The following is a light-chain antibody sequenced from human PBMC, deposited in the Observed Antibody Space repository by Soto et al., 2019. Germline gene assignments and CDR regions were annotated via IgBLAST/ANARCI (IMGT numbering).Light chain of an antibody. Sequence: TQPASASGSPGRSITFSCSGTSSDVGGYNYVSWYQQHPGKAPKLMIYDVSNRPSGVSNRFSGSKSGNTASLTISGLQAEDEADYYCSSYTSSSSYVFGTGTKVTVL. V-gene: IGLV2-14*01. CDR2: DVS. CDR3: SSYTSSSSYV. CDR1: SSDVGGYNY. J-gene: IGLJ1*01.